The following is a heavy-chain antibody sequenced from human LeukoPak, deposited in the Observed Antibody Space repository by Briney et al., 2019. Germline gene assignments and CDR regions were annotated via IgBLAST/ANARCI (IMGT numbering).Heavy chain of an antibody. CDR3: ARRQYSGSSQHFDY. D-gene: IGHD1-26*01. CDR2: IKQDGSEK. CDR1: GLTFSSYS. V-gene: IGHV3-7*01. Sequence: GGSLRLSCAASGLTFSSYSMNWVRQAPGKGLEWVANIKQDGSEKYYVDSVKGRFTISRDNAKNSLYLQMNSLRAEDTAVYYCARRQYSGSSQHFDYWGQGTLVTVSS. J-gene: IGHJ4*02.